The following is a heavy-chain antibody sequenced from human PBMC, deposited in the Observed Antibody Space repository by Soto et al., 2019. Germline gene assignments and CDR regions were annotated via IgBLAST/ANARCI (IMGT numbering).Heavy chain of an antibody. V-gene: IGHV3-74*01. CDR2: INSDGSST. Sequence: EVQLVESGGGLVQPGGSLRLSCAASGFTFSSYWMHWVRQAPGKGLVWVSRINSDGSSTYYADSVKGRFTISRDNAQNTLYLQMNSLRAEDTAVYYCASHIVVVTATRSVDYWGQGTLVTVSS. J-gene: IGHJ4*02. D-gene: IGHD2-21*02. CDR1: GFTFSSYW. CDR3: ASHIVVVTATRSVDY.